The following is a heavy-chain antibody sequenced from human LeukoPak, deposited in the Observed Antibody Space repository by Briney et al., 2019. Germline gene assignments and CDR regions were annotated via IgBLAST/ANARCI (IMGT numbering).Heavy chain of an antibody. CDR3: ARRPWIQLVSFLVY. CDR1: GGSFSGYY. J-gene: IGHJ4*02. D-gene: IGHD5-18*01. V-gene: IGHV4-34*01. Sequence: SETLSLTCAVHGGSFSGYYWSWIRQPPGKGLEWIGEINHSGSTNYNPSLKGRVTISVDTSKNQFSLKLSSATAADTAVYYWARRPWIQLVSFLVYWGQGTLVTVSS. CDR2: INHSGST.